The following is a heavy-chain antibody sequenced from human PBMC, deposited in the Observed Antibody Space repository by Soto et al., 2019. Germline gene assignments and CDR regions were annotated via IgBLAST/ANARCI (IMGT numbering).Heavy chain of an antibody. Sequence: SETLSLTCTVSGSSISSSTYYWGWMRQPPGKGLEWIASFFIGGNTYYNPSLKSRVTISVDTSKNQFSLKLSSVTAADTAVYYCARAGRGYCSGGSCYSGLHGMDVWGQGTTVTVSS. CDR1: GSSISSSTYY. CDR2: FFIGGNT. CDR3: ARAGRGYCSGGSCYSGLHGMDV. J-gene: IGHJ6*02. V-gene: IGHV4-39*01. D-gene: IGHD2-15*01.